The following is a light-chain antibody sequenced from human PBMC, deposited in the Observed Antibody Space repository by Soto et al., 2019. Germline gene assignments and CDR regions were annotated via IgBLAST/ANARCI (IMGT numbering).Light chain of an antibody. V-gene: IGKV1-39*01. CDR1: QSISSY. CDR2: AAS. J-gene: IGKJ5*01. CDR3: QQNYSTTIT. Sequence: DIQMTQSPSSLSASVGDRVTITCRASQSISSYLNWYHQKPGKAPKLLIYAASSLQSGVPSRFSGSGSGTDFTLTISSLQPEDFATYYCQQNYSTTITFGQGTRLEIK.